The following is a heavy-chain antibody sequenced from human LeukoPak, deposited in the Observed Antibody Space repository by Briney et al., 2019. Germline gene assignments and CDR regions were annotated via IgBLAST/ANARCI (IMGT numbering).Heavy chain of an antibody. CDR3: ARDGYCTSGVCYPGAFDI. D-gene: IGHD2-8*01. J-gene: IGHJ3*02. Sequence: GGSLRLSCAASGFTVSSNYMSWVRQAPGKGLEWVSVIYSGGSTYYADSVKGRFTISRDNSKNTLYLQMNSLRAEDTAVYYCARDGYCTSGVCYPGAFDIWGQGTMVTVSS. V-gene: IGHV3-66*01. CDR2: IYSGGST. CDR1: GFTVSSNY.